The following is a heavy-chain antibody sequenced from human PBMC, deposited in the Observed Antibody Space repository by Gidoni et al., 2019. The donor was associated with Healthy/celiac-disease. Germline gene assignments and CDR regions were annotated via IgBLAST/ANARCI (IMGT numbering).Heavy chain of an antibody. CDR1: GGSISSYY. Sequence: QVQLQESGPGLVKPSETLSLTCTLSGGSISSYYWSWIRQPPGKGLEWIGYIYYSGSTNYNPSLKSRVTISVDTSKNQFSLKLSSVTAADTAVYYCARRVISSGWYGIDYWGQGTLVTVSS. V-gene: IGHV4-59*08. CDR2: IYYSGST. CDR3: ARRVISSGWYGIDY. J-gene: IGHJ4*02. D-gene: IGHD6-19*01.